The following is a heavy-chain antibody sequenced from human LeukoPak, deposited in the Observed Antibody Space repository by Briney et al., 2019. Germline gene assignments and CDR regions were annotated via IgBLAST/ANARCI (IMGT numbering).Heavy chain of an antibody. CDR2: VYSGGDT. CDR1: EFSVDSIH. J-gene: IGHJ3*01. V-gene: IGHV3-66*04. D-gene: IGHD1-1*01. Sequence: GGSLRLSCAVSEFSVDSIHMSWVRQAPRKGLDWVSVVYSGGDTFYSDSVKGRFIISRDTSKNTLSLHMNSLSAEDSGLYYCARPLKRGVAFDLWGQGTMVTVSS. CDR3: ARPLKRGVAFDL.